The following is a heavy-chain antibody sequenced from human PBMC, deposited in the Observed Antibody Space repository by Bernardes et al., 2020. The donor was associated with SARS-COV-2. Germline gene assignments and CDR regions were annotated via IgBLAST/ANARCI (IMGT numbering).Heavy chain of an antibody. D-gene: IGHD3-10*01. V-gene: IGHV3-53*04. CDR3: ARGFPPSYGSGILEDY. J-gene: IGHJ4*02. CDR2: IYSGGST. CDR1: GLTVSSNY. Sequence: GGSLRLSCAASGLTVSSNYMSWVRQAPGKGLEWVSVIYSGGSTYYADSVKGRFTISRHNSKNTLYLQMNSLRAEDTAVYYCARGFPPSYGSGILEDYWGQGTLVTVS.